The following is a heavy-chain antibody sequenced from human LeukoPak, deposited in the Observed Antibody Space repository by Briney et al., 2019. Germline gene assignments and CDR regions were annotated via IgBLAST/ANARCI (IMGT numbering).Heavy chain of an antibody. CDR1: GFTFSDYY. V-gene: IGHV3-11*04. CDR3: AKEQQLVLSGFDY. J-gene: IGHJ4*02. CDR2: ISGSSSTI. Sequence: GGSLRLSCAASGFTFSDYYMSWIRQAPGKGLEWVSYISGSSSTIYYADSVKGRFTISRDNSKNTLYLQMNSLRAEDTAVYYCAKEQQLVLSGFDYWGQGTLVTVSS. D-gene: IGHD6-13*01.